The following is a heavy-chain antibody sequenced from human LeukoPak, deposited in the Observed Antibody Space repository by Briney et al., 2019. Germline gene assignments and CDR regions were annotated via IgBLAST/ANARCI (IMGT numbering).Heavy chain of an antibody. CDR3: ASARIMITFGGVRSYYFDY. V-gene: IGHV3-7*01. CDR1: GFTFSSYW. Sequence: GSLRLSCAASGFTFSSYWMSWVRQAPGKGLEWVANIEEDGSEKYYVDSVKGRFTISRDNAKNSLYLQMNSLRAEDTAVYYCASARIMITFGGVRSYYFDYWGQGTLVTVSS. CDR2: IEEDGSEK. D-gene: IGHD3-16*01. J-gene: IGHJ4*02.